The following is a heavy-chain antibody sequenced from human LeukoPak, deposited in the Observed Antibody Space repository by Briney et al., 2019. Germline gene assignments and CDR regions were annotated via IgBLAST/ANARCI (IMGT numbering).Heavy chain of an antibody. CDR2: ISSNSDYI. CDR1: GFTFTGHS. CDR3: ARDWRNKYSNSWSRGEWYFDL. D-gene: IGHD6-13*01. Sequence: GGSLRLSCVASGFTFTGHSLNWLRQAPGKGLEWVASISSNSDYILYAESVKGRFSISRDNARNSVYLQMNSLTAEDTALYYCARDWRNKYSNSWSRGEWYFDLWGRGTLVTVSS. J-gene: IGHJ2*01. V-gene: IGHV3-21*01.